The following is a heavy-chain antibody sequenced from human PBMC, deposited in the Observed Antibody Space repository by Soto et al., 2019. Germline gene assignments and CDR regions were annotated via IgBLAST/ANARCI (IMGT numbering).Heavy chain of an antibody. J-gene: IGHJ4*01. D-gene: IGHD1-26*01. CDR1: GFTFSSYA. Sequence: EVQLLESGGGLVRAGGSLRLSCTASGFTFSSYAMGWVRQTPGKGLEWVSSIDSSGSDTYYADSVKGRFTMSRDTSKNSLYLQMNSLRAKDTAIYYCARRLLGATVTYFDYWGQGTLVTVSS. V-gene: IGHV3-23*05. CDR3: ARRLLGATVTYFDY. CDR2: IDSSGSDT.